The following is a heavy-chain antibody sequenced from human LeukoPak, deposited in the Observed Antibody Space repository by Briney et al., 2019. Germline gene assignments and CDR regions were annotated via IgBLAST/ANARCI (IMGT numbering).Heavy chain of an antibody. J-gene: IGHJ4*02. CDR1: GGSGGTYS. CDR3: ARAAAGSSKYDY. V-gene: IGHV4-4*07. D-gene: IGHD6-13*01. CDR2: IYTSGST. Sequence: PSETLSLTCSVSGGSGGTYSWTWIRLPAGKVREWIGRIYTSGSTNYNPSLKSRVTMSVDTSKNQFSLNLSSVTAADTAVYYCARAAAGSSKYDYWGQGILVTVSS.